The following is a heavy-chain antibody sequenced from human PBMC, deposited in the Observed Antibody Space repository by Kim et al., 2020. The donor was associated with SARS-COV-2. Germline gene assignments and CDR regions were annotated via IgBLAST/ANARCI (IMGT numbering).Heavy chain of an antibody. Sequence: GGSLRLSCAASGFTFSNAWMSWVRQAPGKGLEWVGRIKSKTDGGTTDYAAPVKGRFTISRDDSKNTLYLQMNSLKTEDTAVYYCTTENNDFWSGYSVWYDPWGQGTLVTVSS. CDR1: GFTFSNAW. D-gene: IGHD3-3*01. CDR3: TTENNDFWSGYSVWYDP. CDR2: IKSKTDGGTT. V-gene: IGHV3-15*01. J-gene: IGHJ5*02.